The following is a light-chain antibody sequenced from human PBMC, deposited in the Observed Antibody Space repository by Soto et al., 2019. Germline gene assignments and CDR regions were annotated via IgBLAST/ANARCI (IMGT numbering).Light chain of an antibody. J-gene: IGKJ5*01. Sequence: EIVLTQSPGTLSLSPGDRATLSCRASQTVSNNYLAWCQQKPGQAPRVIMYGASRRATGIPDRFSGGGSGTDFTLTISRLEPEDFAVYFCQQYAGPPTTFGQGTLLENK. CDR2: GAS. CDR3: QQYAGPPTT. V-gene: IGKV3-20*01. CDR1: QTVSNNY.